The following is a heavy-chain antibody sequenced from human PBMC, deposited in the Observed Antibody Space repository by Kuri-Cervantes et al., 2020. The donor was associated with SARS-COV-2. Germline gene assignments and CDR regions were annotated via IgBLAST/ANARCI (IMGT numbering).Heavy chain of an antibody. CDR3: AKEVVPAATQGAGHFDY. CDR2: LYSSGST. J-gene: IGHJ4*02. D-gene: IGHD2-2*01. Sequence: GGSLRLSGAVSGFTVSSNYMSWVRQAPGKWLECVSVLYSSGSTYYAYSVKGRFTISRDNSKNTLYLQMNSLRDEDTAVYYCAKEVVPAATQGAGHFDYWGQGTLVTVSS. CDR1: GFTVSSNY. V-gene: IGHV3-66*03.